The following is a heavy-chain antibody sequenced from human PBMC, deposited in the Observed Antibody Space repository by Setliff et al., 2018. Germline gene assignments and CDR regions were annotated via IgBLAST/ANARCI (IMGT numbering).Heavy chain of an antibody. D-gene: IGHD6-6*01. V-gene: IGHV4-39*01. J-gene: IGHJ4*02. CDR2: IYYSGST. CDR3: AKHDGRSSFDY. CDR1: GGSVSDSTYY. Sequence: PSETLSLTCTVSGGSVSDSTYYWGWVRQPPGKGLEWIGSIYYSGSTYYNPSLKSRVTVSVDTSKNQFSLKLSSVTAADTAVYYCAKHDGRSSFDYWGQGTLVTVSS.